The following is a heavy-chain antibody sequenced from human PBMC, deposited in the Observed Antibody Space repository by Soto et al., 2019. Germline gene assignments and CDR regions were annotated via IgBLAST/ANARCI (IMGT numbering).Heavy chain of an antibody. V-gene: IGHV4-34*01. Sequence: PSETLSLTCAVYGGSFSGYYWSWIRQPPGKGLEWIGEINHSGSTNYNPSLKSRVTISVDTSKNQFSLKLSSVTAADTAVYYCARVDGRYYDYVWGSYRLKYYFDYWGQGTLVTVSS. CDR2: INHSGST. CDR1: GGSFSGYY. CDR3: ARVDGRYYDYVWGSYRLKYYFDY. J-gene: IGHJ4*02. D-gene: IGHD3-16*02.